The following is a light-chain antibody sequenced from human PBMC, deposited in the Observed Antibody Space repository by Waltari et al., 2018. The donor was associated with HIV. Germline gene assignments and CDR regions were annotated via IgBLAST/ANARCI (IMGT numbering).Light chain of an antibody. CDR2: DVS. V-gene: IGLV2-11*01. CDR1: SSDVGGYNY. CDR3: CSYAGSYIWV. Sequence: QSALTQPASVSGSPGQSVTISCTGTSSDVGGYNYVSWYQQHPGKAPKLMIYDVSKRPSGVSDRFSCSKSGNTASLTISWLQAEDEADYYCCSYAGSYIWVFGGGTKLTVL. J-gene: IGLJ3*02.